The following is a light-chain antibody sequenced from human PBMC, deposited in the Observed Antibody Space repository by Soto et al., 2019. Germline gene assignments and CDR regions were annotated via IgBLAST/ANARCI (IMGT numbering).Light chain of an antibody. CDR3: HQYGSAPWT. CDR2: GAS. CDR1: QSVSSNY. J-gene: IGKJ1*01. Sequence: IVLTQSPGTLSLSPGERGALSWRGSQSVSSNYVAWYQQKPGQAPRLLISGASNRATGTPARFRGSGSGTDFTLTITRLEPEDFAVYYCHQYGSAPWTFGQGTKVDIK. V-gene: IGKV3-20*01.